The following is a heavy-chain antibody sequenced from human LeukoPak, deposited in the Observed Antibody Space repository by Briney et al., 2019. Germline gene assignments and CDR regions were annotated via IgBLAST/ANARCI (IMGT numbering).Heavy chain of an antibody. D-gene: IGHD4/OR15-4a*01. CDR3: AKESYGGGPCDY. V-gene: IGHV3-9*01. CDR2: ISWNSGSI. CDR1: GFTFDDDA. Sequence: GRSLRLSCAASGFTFDDDAMHWVRQAPGQGLEWVSGISWNSGSIVYAGSVKGRFTISRDNAKNPLYLQMNSLRAEDTALYYCAKESYGGGPCDYWGQGTLVTVSS. J-gene: IGHJ4*02.